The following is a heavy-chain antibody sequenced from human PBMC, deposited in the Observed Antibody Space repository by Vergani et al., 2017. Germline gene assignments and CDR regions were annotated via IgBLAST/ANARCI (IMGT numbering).Heavy chain of an antibody. CDR3: ARVYCRGMSCAGTDYFYHIDV. D-gene: IGHD3/OR15-3a*01. CDR1: GYSFSRNW. CDR2: IYPGNSET. V-gene: IGHV5-51*03. J-gene: IGHJ6*03. Sequence: EVQLEQSGAALKKPGESLEISCKGSGYSFSRNWIAWVRERPGQGLEWMGMIYPGNSETRNNPSFRGQVTMSVDKSISTAYLQWSSLKASDSAMYYCARVYCRGMSCAGTDYFYHIDVWGKGTTVTVS.